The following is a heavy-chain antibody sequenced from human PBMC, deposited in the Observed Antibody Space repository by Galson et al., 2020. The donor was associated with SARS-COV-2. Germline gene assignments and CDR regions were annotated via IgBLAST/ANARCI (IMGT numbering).Heavy chain of an antibody. CDR3: AGTSKIRGTYQGSWFDP. V-gene: IGHV4-59*08. CDR1: DVSLNSYY. CDR2: VSYSGLT. J-gene: IGHJ5*02. D-gene: IGHD1-26*01. Sequence: SETLSLTCTVSDVSLNSYYWNWIRQPPGKGLEWIAYVSYSGLTKYNPSLNSRVTISVDTSKNQFSLKVSSVTAADTAVYYCAGTSKIRGTYQGSWFDPWGQGTLVTVSS.